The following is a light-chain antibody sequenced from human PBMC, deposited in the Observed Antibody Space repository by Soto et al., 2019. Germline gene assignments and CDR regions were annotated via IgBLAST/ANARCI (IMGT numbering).Light chain of an antibody. CDR2: DNS. CDR1: SSNIGAGYD. Sequence: QSVLTQPPSVSGAPGQRVTISCPGSSSNIGAGYDVHWYQQLPGTAPKLLIYDNSNRPSGVPDRFSGSKSGTSASLAITGLQAEDEADYYCQSYDTSLTGPVVFGGGTKVTVL. CDR3: QSYDTSLTGPVV. J-gene: IGLJ2*01. V-gene: IGLV1-40*01.